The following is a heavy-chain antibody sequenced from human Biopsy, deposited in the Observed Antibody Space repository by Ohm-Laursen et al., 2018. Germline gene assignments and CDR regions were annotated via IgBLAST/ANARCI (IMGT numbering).Heavy chain of an antibody. D-gene: IGHD2-15*01. Sequence: GTLSLTCAVFGKTFSDYQWSWIRQPPGKGLEWIGQINQSGSTNYNPSLKSRVSISAEASKYEFSLRLTSVTAADTAVYFCGNEVHGRDYWGLGAQVTVSS. CDR1: GKTFSDYQ. CDR3: GNEVHGRDY. V-gene: IGHV4-34*08. CDR2: INQSGST. J-gene: IGHJ4*02.